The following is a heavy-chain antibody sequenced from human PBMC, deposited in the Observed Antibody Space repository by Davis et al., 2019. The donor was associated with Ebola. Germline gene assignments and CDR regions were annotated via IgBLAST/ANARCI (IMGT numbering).Heavy chain of an antibody. CDR1: GYTFTGYY. CDR3: ARDRGYYDSSGYGEGVGMDV. D-gene: IGHD3-22*01. Sequence: AASVKVSCKASGYTFTGYYMHWVRQAPGQGLEWMGGIIPIFGTANYAQKFQGRVTITADESTSTAYMELSSLRSEDTAVYYCARDRGYYDSSGYGEGVGMDVWGKGTTVTVSS. J-gene: IGHJ6*04. CDR2: IIPIFGTA. V-gene: IGHV1-69*13.